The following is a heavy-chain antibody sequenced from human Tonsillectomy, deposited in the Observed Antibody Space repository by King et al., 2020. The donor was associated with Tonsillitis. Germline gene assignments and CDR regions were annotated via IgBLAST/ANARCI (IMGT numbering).Heavy chain of an antibody. D-gene: IGHD1-26*01. Sequence: QLVQSGGGLVQPGRSLRLSCTASGFVFDDFAMTWYRQAPGKGLEWVGFIRSKAYGGTTDYAASVKGRFTISRDDFKSIAYLRMSSLKTEDTAVYYCTRVLGVIVGAYYFGMDVWGQGTTVTVSS. V-gene: IGHV3-49*03. CDR2: IRSKAYGGTT. CDR3: TRVLGVIVGAYYFGMDV. CDR1: GFVFDDFA. J-gene: IGHJ6*02.